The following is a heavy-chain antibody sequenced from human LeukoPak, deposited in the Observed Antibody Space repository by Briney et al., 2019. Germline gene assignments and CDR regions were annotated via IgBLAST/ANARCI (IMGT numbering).Heavy chain of an antibody. CDR1: GFTFTTYN. CDR3: ARDRQRGMDV. J-gene: IGHJ6*02. CDR2: ISTSSNTI. D-gene: IGHD6-25*01. Sequence: GGSLRLSCTASGFTFTTYNMNWVRQAPGKGLEWLSSISTSSNTIYYADSVTGRFTISRENAKNSLYLQVNSLRAEDTAVYYCARDRQRGMDVWGQGTTVTVSS. V-gene: IGHV3-48*04.